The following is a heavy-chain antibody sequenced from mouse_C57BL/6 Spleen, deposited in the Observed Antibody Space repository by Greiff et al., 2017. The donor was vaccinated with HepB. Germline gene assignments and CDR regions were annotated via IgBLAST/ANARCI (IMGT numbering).Heavy chain of an antibody. V-gene: IGHV1-61*01. CDR2: IYPSDSET. CDR1: GYTFTSYW. D-gene: IGHD2-3*01. Sequence: VQLQQPGAELVRPGSSVKLSCKASGYTFTSYWMDWVKQRPGQGLEWIGNIYPSDSETHYNQKFKDKATLTVDKSSSTAYMQLSSLTSEDSAVYYCARENDVSFAYWGQGTLVTVSA. J-gene: IGHJ3*01. CDR3: ARENDVSFAY.